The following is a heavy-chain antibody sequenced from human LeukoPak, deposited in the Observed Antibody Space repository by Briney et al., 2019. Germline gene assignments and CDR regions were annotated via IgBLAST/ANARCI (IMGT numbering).Heavy chain of an antibody. Sequence: ASVKVSCKASGYTFTSYGISWVRQAPGQGLEWVGWISTYNANTNYAQKLQGRVTLTTDTSTSAAYMELRSLRSDDTAVYYCARARRYCSGGSCPPLIDYWGQGTLVTVSS. CDR2: ISTYNANT. D-gene: IGHD2-15*01. J-gene: IGHJ4*02. CDR3: ARARRYCSGGSCPPLIDY. V-gene: IGHV1-18*01. CDR1: GYTFTSYG.